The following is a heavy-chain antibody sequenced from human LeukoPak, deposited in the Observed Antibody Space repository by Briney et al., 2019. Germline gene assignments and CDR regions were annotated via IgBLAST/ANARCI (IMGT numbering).Heavy chain of an antibody. CDR3: ARTSGSGDSSGYYYSPDFDY. V-gene: IGHV4-39*01. Sequence: PSETLSLTCTVSGGSISSSSYSWGWIRQPPGKGLEWIGSIYYSGSTYYNPSLKSRVTISVDTSKNQFSLKLSSVTAADTAMYYCARTSGSGDSSGYYYSPDFDYWGQGTLVTVSS. CDR1: GGSISSSSYS. J-gene: IGHJ4*02. CDR2: IYYSGST. D-gene: IGHD3-22*01.